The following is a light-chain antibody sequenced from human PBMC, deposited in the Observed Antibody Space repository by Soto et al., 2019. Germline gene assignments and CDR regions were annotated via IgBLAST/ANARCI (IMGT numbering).Light chain of an antibody. V-gene: IGKV3-15*01. CDR2: SAS. CDR3: QQYSNWPPIT. CDR1: QSVSSY. Sequence: EIGLTQSPGTLSLSPGGRATLSCRASQSVSSYLAWYQQKPGQAPRLLIFSASTRATGIPVRFSGSGSGTDFTLTISSLQSEDFAIYYCQQYSNWPPITFGQGTRLENK. J-gene: IGKJ5*01.